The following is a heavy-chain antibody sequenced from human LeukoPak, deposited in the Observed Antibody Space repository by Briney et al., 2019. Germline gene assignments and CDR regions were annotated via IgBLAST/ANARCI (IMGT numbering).Heavy chain of an antibody. CDR2: ISGSGDST. D-gene: IGHD1-26*01. CDR3: ARDYSGSYYYFDY. Sequence: GGSLRLSCAASGFTFSNYAMSWVRQAPGKGLEWVSTISGSGDSTYYADSVKGRFTISRDNSKNTLYLQMNSLRAEDTAVYYCARDYSGSYYYFDYWGQGTLVTVSS. CDR1: GFTFSNYA. V-gene: IGHV3-23*01. J-gene: IGHJ4*02.